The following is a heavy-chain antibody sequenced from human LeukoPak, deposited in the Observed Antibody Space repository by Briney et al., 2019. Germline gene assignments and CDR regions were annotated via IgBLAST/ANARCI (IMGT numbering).Heavy chain of an antibody. Sequence: SETLSLTCTVSGGSISSYYWSWIRQPPGKGLEWIGYIHYSGNTNYNPSLKSRITMSVETSKSQFSLSLSSVTAADTAVYYCVRERGSGWYDMSFDYWGQGTLVTVSS. CDR1: GGSISSYY. D-gene: IGHD6-19*01. J-gene: IGHJ4*02. V-gene: IGHV4-59*12. CDR3: VRERGSGWYDMSFDY. CDR2: IHYSGNT.